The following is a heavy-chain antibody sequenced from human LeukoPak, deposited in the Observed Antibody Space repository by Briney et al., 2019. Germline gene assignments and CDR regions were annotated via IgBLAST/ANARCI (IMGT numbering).Heavy chain of an antibody. J-gene: IGHJ3*02. V-gene: IGHV4-39*07. D-gene: IGHD5-24*01. CDR3: ARGVEMATISDAFDI. CDR2: IYYTGTT. Sequence: PSETLSLTCTVSGGSISSSLYHWGWIRQSPGKNLEWLGSIYYTGTTHYNPSLKSRVTISVDTSKNQFSLKLSSVTAADTAVYYCARGVEMATISDAFDIWGQGTMVTVSS. CDR1: GGSISSSLYH.